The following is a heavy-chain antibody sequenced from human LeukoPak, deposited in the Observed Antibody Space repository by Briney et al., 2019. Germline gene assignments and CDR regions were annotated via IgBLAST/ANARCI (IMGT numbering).Heavy chain of an antibody. D-gene: IGHD3-22*01. Sequence: KPSETLSLTCTVSGGSISTGGYYWNWIRQHPGKGLEWIGYIYYSGSTYHNSSLKSRVTISVDTSKNQFSLKLSSVTAADTAVYYCARVYYYDSSGYYHFDYWGQGTLVTVSS. CDR3: ARVYYYDSSGYYHFDY. CDR2: IYYSGST. J-gene: IGHJ4*02. V-gene: IGHV4-30-4*08. CDR1: GGSISTGGYY.